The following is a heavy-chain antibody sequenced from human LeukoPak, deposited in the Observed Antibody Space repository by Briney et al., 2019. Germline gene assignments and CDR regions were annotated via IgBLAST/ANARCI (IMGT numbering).Heavy chain of an antibody. D-gene: IGHD2-15*01. CDR1: GYTFTGYY. V-gene: IGHV1-46*01. J-gene: IGHJ6*03. CDR2: INPSGGST. CDR3: ARDGLYCSGGSCYSGGRYYYMDV. Sequence: ASVKVSCKASGYTFTGYYMHWVRQAPGQGLEWMGIINPSGGSTSYAQKFQGRVTMTRDMSTSTVYMELSSLRSEDTAVYYCARDGLYCSGGSCYSGGRYYYMDVWGKGTTVTVSS.